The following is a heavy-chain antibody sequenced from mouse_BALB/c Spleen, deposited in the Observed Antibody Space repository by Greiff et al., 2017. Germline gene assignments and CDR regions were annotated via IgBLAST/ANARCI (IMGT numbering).Heavy chain of an antibody. D-gene: IGHD2-10*02. CDR1: GYTFTNYW. Sequence: VKLQQSGAELVRPGTSVKISCKASGYTFTNYWLGWVKQRPGHGLEWIGDIYPGGGYTNYNEKFKGKATLTADTSSSTAYMQLSSLTSEDSAVYFCARGYGNYCAMDYWGQGTSVTVSS. CDR2: IYPGGGYT. CDR3: ARGYGNYCAMDY. V-gene: IGHV1-63*02. J-gene: IGHJ4*01.